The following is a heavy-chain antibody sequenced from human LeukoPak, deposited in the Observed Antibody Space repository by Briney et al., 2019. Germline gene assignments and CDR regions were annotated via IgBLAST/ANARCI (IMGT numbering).Heavy chain of an antibody. CDR3: ARERLCYYDRRGLDY. J-gene: IGHJ4*02. Sequence: SETLSLTCTVSGGSISSYYWNWIRQPPGKGLEWIGYIYYSGSTNYNPSLKSRVTTSVDTSKNQFSLKLSSVTAADTAVYYCARERLCYYDRRGLDYWGQGTLVTVSS. CDR2: IYYSGST. V-gene: IGHV4-59*01. CDR1: GGSISSYY. D-gene: IGHD3-22*01.